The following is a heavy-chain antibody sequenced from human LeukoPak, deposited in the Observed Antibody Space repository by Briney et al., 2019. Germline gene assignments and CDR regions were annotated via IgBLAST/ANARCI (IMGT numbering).Heavy chain of an antibody. CDR1: GYTFTSYD. Sequence: ASVKVSCKASGYTFTSYDINWVRQAPGHGLEWMGWINPNSGDTGYTEKFQGRVTITRNTSISTAYMELSSLRSEDTAVYYCARAHIYDFWSGYPYYMDVWGKGTTVTISS. CDR2: INPNSGDT. D-gene: IGHD3-3*01. J-gene: IGHJ6*03. CDR3: ARAHIYDFWSGYPYYMDV. V-gene: IGHV1-8*03.